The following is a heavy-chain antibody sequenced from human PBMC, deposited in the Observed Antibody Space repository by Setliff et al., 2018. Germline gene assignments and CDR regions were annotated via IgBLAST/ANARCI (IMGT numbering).Heavy chain of an antibody. CDR1: GGSISSSSYH. J-gene: IGHJ3*02. CDR3: ARCGDRRITIFGVVIIEGDAFDI. D-gene: IGHD3-3*01. V-gene: IGHV4-39*07. CDR2: IYHSGST. Sequence: SETLSLTCTVSGGSISSSSYHWGWIRQPPGQGLEWIGEIYHSGSTNYNPSLKSRVTISVDKSKNQFSLKLSSVTAADTAVYYCARCGDRRITIFGVVIIEGDAFDIWGQGTMVTVSS.